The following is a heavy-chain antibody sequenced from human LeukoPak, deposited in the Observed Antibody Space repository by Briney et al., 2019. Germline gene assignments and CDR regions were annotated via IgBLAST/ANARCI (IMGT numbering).Heavy chain of an antibody. CDR1: GGSVTGHS. V-gene: IGHV4-59*02. J-gene: IGHJ6*04. Sequence: SSETLSLTCRFIGGSVTGHSWTWIRQSPGKGLEWVGDIDNSGNTKENPSLKSRVSFSLDVPNNQYSLRLTSVTAADTAVYFCATLYCARAGCRNWNLDVWGTGTIVTVSS. CDR3: ATLYCARAGCRNWNLDV. D-gene: IGHD2-21*01. CDR2: IDNSGNT.